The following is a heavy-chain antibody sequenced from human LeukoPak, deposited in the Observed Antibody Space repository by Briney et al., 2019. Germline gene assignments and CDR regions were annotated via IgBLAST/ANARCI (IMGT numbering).Heavy chain of an antibody. CDR2: IYTSGST. Sequence: PSQTLSLTCAVSGGSISRYYWSWIRQPAGRGLEWIGRIYTSGSTNYNPSLKSRVTMSVDTSKTQFSLKLSSVTAADTAVYYCARIHIWCGAPGYMDVWGKGTTVTVSS. D-gene: IGHD3-10*01. CDR3: ARIHIWCGAPGYMDV. J-gene: IGHJ6*03. CDR1: GGSISRYY. V-gene: IGHV4-4*07.